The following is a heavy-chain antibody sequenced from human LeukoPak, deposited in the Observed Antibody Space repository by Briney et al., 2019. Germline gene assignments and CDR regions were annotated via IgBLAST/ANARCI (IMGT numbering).Heavy chain of an antibody. V-gene: IGHV1-24*01. CDR2: FDPEDGET. J-gene: IGHJ5*02. CDR1: GYSLSESY. CDR3: VTGGVVGSTYSLYTWFEP. Sequence: ASVKVSCKVSGYSLSESYMHWVRLAPGTGLEWMGGFDPEDGETIYAQKFQGRVTMTEDTSTDTAYMELRSLTYEDAAVYYCVTGGVVGSTYSLYTWFEPWGQGTLVTVSS. D-gene: IGHD1-26*01.